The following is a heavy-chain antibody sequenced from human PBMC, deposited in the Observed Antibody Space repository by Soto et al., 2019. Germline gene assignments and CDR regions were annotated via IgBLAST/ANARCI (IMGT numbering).Heavy chain of an antibody. D-gene: IGHD4-17*01. CDR2: IIPIFGTA. V-gene: IGHV1-69*13. CDR3: ARARYGDQRNYYYYYGMDV. Sequence: SVKVSCKASGGTFSSYAISWVRQAPGQGLEWMGGIIPIFGTANYAQKFQGRVTITADESTSTAYMELSSLRSEDTAVYYCARARYGDQRNYYYYYGMDVWGQGTTVTVS. J-gene: IGHJ6*02. CDR1: GGTFSSYA.